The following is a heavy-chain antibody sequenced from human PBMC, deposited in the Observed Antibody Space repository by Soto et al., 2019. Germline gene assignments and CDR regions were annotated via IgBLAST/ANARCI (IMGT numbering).Heavy chain of an antibody. CDR3: TTDRDIVGVVAAP. Sequence: EVQLVESGGGLVKPGGSLRLSCAASGFTFSNAWMSWVRQAPGKGLEWVGRIKSKTDGVTTVYAAPVKGRFTISRDDSNNTLYLQMNSLKTEATAVYYWTTDRDIVGVVAAPWGQGTLVTFSS. CDR2: IKSKTDGVTT. V-gene: IGHV3-15*01. D-gene: IGHD2-15*01. CDR1: GFTFSNAW. J-gene: IGHJ1*01.